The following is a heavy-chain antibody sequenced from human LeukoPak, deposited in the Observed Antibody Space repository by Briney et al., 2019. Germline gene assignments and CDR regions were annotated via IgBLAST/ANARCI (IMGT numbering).Heavy chain of an antibody. CDR3: ARDPRTVRI. CDR2: ISGSGGST. D-gene: IGHD1-1*01. Sequence: LSLTCTVSGGSINSSSYYWGWIRQPPGKGLEWVSAISGSGGSTYYADSVRGRFTISRDNAKNSLYLQMNSLRVEDTAVYYCARDPRTVRIWGQGTLVTVSS. V-gene: IGHV3-11*04. CDR1: GGSINSSSYY. J-gene: IGHJ4*02.